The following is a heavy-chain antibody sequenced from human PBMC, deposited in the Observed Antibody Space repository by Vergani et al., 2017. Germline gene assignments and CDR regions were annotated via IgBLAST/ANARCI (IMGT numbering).Heavy chain of an antibody. CDR2: TWYDGNNK. D-gene: IGHD1-14*01. V-gene: IGHV3-33*01. Sequence: QVQLLESGGGVVQPGRSLRLSCAASGVTFTQYVMHWVRQAPGKGLEWVAVTWYDGNNKQYADSVKGRFTISRDNSKSTMYLQMNSLRDEDTGVYYCARDLRLLYNRFDPWGQGTLVTVSS. J-gene: IGHJ5*02. CDR3: ARDLRLLYNRFDP. CDR1: GVTFTQYV.